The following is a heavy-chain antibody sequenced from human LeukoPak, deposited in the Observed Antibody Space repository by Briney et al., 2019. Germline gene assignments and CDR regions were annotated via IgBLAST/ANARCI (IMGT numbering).Heavy chain of an antibody. CDR3: ARDRSNSEY. Sequence: ASVKVSCKTSGYGFITYGISWVRQAPGQGLEWLGWISVDNGNTNYAQKFRDRVTITTDTSTSTVYIELTSLKSDDTAVYYCARDRSNSEYWGQGTLVTVSS. J-gene: IGHJ4*02. CDR1: GYGFITYG. V-gene: IGHV1-18*01. CDR2: ISVDNGNT. D-gene: IGHD1-26*01.